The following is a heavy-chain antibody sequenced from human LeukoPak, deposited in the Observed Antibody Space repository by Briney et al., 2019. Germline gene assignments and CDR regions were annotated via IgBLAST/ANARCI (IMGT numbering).Heavy chain of an antibody. CDR3: AKDRTRSGWYYFDY. V-gene: IGHV3-23*01. CDR1: GLTFSSYG. J-gene: IGHJ4*02. Sequence: PGGSLRLSCAASGLTFSSYGMSWVRQAPGKGLEWVSAISGSGGSTYYADSVKGRFTISRDNSKNTLYLQMNSLRAEDTAVYYCAKDRTRSGWYYFDYWGQGTLVTVSS. D-gene: IGHD6-19*01. CDR2: ISGSGGST.